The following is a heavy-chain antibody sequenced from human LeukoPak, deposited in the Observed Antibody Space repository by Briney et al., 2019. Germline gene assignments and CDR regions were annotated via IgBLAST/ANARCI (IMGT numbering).Heavy chain of an antibody. CDR2: IIPIFGTA. CDR3: ERVAYYYGSGSYPFDY. J-gene: IGHJ4*02. CDR1: GGTFSSYA. Sequence: GASVKVSCKASGGTFSSYAISWVRQAPGQGLEWMGGIIPIFGTANYAQKFQGRVTITADESTSTAYMELSSLRSEDTAVYYCERVAYYYGSGSYPFDYWGQGTLVTVSS. V-gene: IGHV1-69*13. D-gene: IGHD3-10*01.